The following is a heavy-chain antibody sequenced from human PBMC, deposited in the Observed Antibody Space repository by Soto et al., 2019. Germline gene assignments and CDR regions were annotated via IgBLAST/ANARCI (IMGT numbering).Heavy chain of an antibody. D-gene: IGHD6-19*01. CDR3: ARFFILDSGWYWGPTYYFDY. CDR1: GGSISSYY. J-gene: IGHJ4*02. V-gene: IGHV4-59*08. CDR2: IYYSGST. Sequence: QVQLQESGPGLVKPSETLSLTCTVSGGSISSYYWSWIRQPPGKGLEWIGYIYYSGSTNYNPSLTSRVPISVDTSKNQFSLKVSSVTATDTAVYYCARFFILDSGWYWGPTYYFDYWGQGTLVTVSS.